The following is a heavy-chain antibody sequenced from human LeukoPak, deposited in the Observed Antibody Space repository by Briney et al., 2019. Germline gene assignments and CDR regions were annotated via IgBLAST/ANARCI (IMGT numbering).Heavy chain of an antibody. Sequence: SETLSLTCAVYGGSFSGYYWSWIRQPPGKGLEWIGEINHSGSTNYNPSLKSRVTISVDTSKNQFSLKLSSVTAADTAVYYCARINTAMVTLPSAFDIWGQGTMVTVSS. CDR1: GGSFSGYY. D-gene: IGHD5-18*01. J-gene: IGHJ3*02. V-gene: IGHV4-34*01. CDR3: ARINTAMVTLPSAFDI. CDR2: INHSGST.